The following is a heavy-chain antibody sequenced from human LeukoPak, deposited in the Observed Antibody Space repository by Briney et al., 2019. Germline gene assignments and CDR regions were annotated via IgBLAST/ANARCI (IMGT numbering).Heavy chain of an antibody. CDR1: GFTFSDYY. CDR3: ARAAYNWN. CDR2: IDPSGTTL. V-gene: IGHV3-11*01. D-gene: IGHD1-20*01. Sequence: GGSLRLSCAASGFTFSDYYMSWIRQAPGKGLEWVSYIDPSGTTLYYADSVKGRFIISRDNGKNSLYLQLRSLKDEDTAVYFCARAAYNWNWGQGTLVTVSS. J-gene: IGHJ4*02.